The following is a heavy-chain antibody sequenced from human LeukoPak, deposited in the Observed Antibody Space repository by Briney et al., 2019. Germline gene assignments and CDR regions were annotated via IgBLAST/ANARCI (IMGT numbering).Heavy chain of an antibody. J-gene: IGHJ3*02. D-gene: IGHD2-2*01. CDR2: INPNSGAP. V-gene: IGHV1-2*02. CDR1: GYTFTDYY. CDR3: ARNRCTGSSCFNDAFDI. Sequence: ASVKVSCKASGYTFTDYYIHWVRQAPGQGLEWMGWINPNSGAPTYAQKFQGRVTMTGDTSISTAYMDLSRLTSDDTALYYCARNRCTGSSCFNDAFDIWGQGTMVAVSS.